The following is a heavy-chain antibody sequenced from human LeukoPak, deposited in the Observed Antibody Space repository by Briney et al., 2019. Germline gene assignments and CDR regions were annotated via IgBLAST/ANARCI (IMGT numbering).Heavy chain of an antibody. J-gene: IGHJ4*02. D-gene: IGHD4-17*01. CDR1: GFTFSSYA. Sequence: GGSLRLSCAASGFTFSSYAMHWVRQAPGKGLEWVAVISYDGSNKYYADSVKGRFTISRDNAKNSLYLQMNSLRAEDTAVYYCAGEGHGDYRLFDYWGQGTLVTVSS. V-gene: IGHV3-30-3*01. CDR2: ISYDGSNK. CDR3: AGEGHGDYRLFDY.